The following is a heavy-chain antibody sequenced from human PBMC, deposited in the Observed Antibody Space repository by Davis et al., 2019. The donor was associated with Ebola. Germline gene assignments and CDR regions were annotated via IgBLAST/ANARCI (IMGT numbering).Heavy chain of an antibody. Sequence: PGGSLRLSCAASGFTFSNAWMSWVRQAPGKGLEWVSAISGSGGSTYYADSVKGRFTISRDNSKNTLYLQMNSLRAEDTAVYYCAKDRLDGWYFDLWGRGTLVTVSS. CDR1: GFTFSNAW. V-gene: IGHV3-23*01. CDR3: AKDRLDGWYFDL. J-gene: IGHJ2*01. CDR2: ISGSGGST. D-gene: IGHD3-16*01.